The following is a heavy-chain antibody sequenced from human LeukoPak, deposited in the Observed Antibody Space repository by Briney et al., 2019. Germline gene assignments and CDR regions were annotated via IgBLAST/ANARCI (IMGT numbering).Heavy chain of an antibody. V-gene: IGHV3-53*01. D-gene: IGHD3-3*01. CDR2: IYSGGST. J-gene: IGHJ4*02. Sequence: GGSLRLSCAASGFTVSSNYMSWVRQAPGKGLEWVSVIYSGGSTYYADSVKGRFTISRDDSKNTLYLQMNSLRAEDTAVYYCARVRLRFLEWLSEYYFDYWGQGTLVTVSS. CDR3: ARVRLRFLEWLSEYYFDY. CDR1: GFTVSSNY.